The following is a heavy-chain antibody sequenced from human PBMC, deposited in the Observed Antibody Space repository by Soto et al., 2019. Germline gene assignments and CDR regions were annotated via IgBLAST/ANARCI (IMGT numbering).Heavy chain of an antibody. CDR2: IRPNSGNT. Sequence: QVQLMQSGAEVKKPGASVRVSCKAAGYTFTDYYIHWVRQAPGQGLEWVGWIRPNSGNTNYAQKFQGRVTMTRDTSMSTAYVDLSRLTSDDTAVYYCGRGVSGTFGGNWVDPWGQGTLVTVSS. CDR1: GYTFTDYY. V-gene: IGHV1-2*02. CDR3: GRGVSGTFGGNWVDP. J-gene: IGHJ5*02. D-gene: IGHD1-26*01.